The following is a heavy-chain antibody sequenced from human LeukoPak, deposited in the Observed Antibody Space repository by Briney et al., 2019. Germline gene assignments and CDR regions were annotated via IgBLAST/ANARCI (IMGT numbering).Heavy chain of an antibody. CDR2: INQDGSEK. V-gene: IGHV3-7*01. D-gene: IGHD6-19*01. Sequence: GGSLRLSCAASGFTFSNFWMSWVRQAPGKGLEWVANINQDGSEKNYVDSVKGRFTISRDSGKNSLYLQMDSLRVEDTAIYYCARCSGWAFKNWGQGTLVTVSS. CDR1: GFTFSNFW. CDR3: ARCSGWAFKN. J-gene: IGHJ4*02.